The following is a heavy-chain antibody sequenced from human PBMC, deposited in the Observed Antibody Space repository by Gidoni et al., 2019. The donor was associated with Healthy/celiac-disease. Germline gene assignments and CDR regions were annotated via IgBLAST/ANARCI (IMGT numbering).Heavy chain of an antibody. CDR3: AICIAVAGTGWFDP. D-gene: IGHD6-19*01. Sequence: QVQLVQSGAEVKKPGSSVTVSCKASVGTFSSSATSRVRQAPGHGLEWLGGIIPPFGTENYAQKFQGRVTITADKSTSTAYMELSSLRSEDTAVYYCAICIAVAGTGWFDPWGQGTLVTVSS. J-gene: IGHJ5*02. CDR1: VGTFSSSA. V-gene: IGHV1-69*06. CDR2: IIPPFGTE.